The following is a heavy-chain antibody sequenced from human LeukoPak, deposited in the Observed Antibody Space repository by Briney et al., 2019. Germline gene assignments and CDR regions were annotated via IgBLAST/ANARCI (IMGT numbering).Heavy chain of an antibody. CDR3: ARGRGYYDSSGYYSAFDY. V-gene: IGHV3-33*01. D-gene: IGHD3-22*01. CDR2: MWNDGITG. J-gene: IGHJ4*02. Sequence: GGSLRLSCVASGFTFREYGFHWVRQAPGKGLEWVAVMWNDGITGKYADSVRSRFSVSRDNSKNTVYLQMDSLRADDTSVYYCARGRGYYDSSGYYSAFDYWGQGTLVTVSS. CDR1: GFTFREYG.